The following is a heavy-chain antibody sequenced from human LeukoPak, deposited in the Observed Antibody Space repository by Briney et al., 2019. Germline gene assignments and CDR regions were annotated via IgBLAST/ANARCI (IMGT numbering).Heavy chain of an antibody. CDR2: VFYSGTT. CDR3: ARLDSGDYFFDY. D-gene: IGHD4-17*01. V-gene: IGHV4-39*01. Sequence: SETLSLTCTVSGGSISSSSYYWGWIRQPPGEGLEWLGTVFYSGTTYYNPSLKSRVTISVDTSENQFSLGLRSVTAADTAVYYCARLDSGDYFFDYWGQGTLVTVSS. CDR1: GGSISSSSYY. J-gene: IGHJ4*02.